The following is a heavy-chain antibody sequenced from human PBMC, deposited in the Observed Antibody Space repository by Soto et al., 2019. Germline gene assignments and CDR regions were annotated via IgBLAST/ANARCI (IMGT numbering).Heavy chain of an antibody. D-gene: IGHD1-26*01. CDR3: ARHGRLVGATVDY. J-gene: IGHJ4*02. Sequence: LGESLKISCKGSGYSFTDYWITWVRQMPGKGLEWMGRIDPTDSYTNYSPSLQGHVTISADRSITTAYLQWSGLKASDTAMYYCARHGRLVGATVDYWGQGTLVTVSS. CDR2: IDPTDSYT. V-gene: IGHV5-10-1*01. CDR1: GYSFTDYW.